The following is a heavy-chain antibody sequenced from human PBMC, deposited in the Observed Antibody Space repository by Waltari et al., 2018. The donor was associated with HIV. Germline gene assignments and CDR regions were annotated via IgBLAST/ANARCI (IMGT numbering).Heavy chain of an antibody. J-gene: IGHJ4*02. V-gene: IGHV4-39*01. D-gene: IGHD3-22*01. CDR1: GGSISSSRYY. CDR3: AREPYYYDSSGYYCDY. CDR2: IYYSGST. Sequence: QLQLQESGPGLVKPSETLSLTCTVSGGSISSSRYYWGWIRQPPGKGLEWIGCIYYSGSTYYNPSLKSRVTISVDTSKSQFSLKLSSVTAADTAVYYCAREPYYYDSSGYYCDYWGQGTLVTVSS.